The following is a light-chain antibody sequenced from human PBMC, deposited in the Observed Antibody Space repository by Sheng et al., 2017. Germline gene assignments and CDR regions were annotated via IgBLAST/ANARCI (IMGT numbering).Light chain of an antibody. V-gene: IGKV3-11*01. CDR3: QQRSNWPS. CDR1: QSVRTN. Sequence: DMVLTQSPATLSVSPGEGATLSCRPSQSVRTNLGWYQQKPGQAPRLLIYDASNRATGIPARFSGSGSGTDFALTISSLEPEDFAVYYCQQRSNWPSFGGGTKVEIK. J-gene: IGKJ4*01. CDR2: DAS.